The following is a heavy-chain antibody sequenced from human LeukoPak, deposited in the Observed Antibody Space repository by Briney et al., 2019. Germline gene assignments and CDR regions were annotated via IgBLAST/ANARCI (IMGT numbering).Heavy chain of an antibody. D-gene: IGHD3-22*01. CDR3: ARKHYYDSSGYSAYFDY. V-gene: IGHV4-59*01. CDR2: IYYSGST. Sequence: KPSETLSLTCTVSGGSISSYYWSWIRQPPGKGLEWIGYIYYSGSTNYNPYLKSRVTISVDTSKSQFSLKLSSVTAADTAVYYCARKHYYDSSGYSAYFDYWGEGPLVTVSS. J-gene: IGHJ4*02. CDR1: GGSISSYY.